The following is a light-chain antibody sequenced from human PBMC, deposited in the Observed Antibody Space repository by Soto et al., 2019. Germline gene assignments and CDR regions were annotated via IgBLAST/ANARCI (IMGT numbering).Light chain of an antibody. Sequence: QAVLTQLPSASGTPGQRVTISCSGSSANIGSNTVNWYQQLPGTAPKLLIYSNNQRPSGVPDRFSGSKSGTSASRAISGLQSEDEADYYCAAWDDSLNARVVFGAGTKLTVL. J-gene: IGLJ2*01. CDR1: SANIGSNT. CDR3: AAWDDSLNARVV. CDR2: SNN. V-gene: IGLV1-44*01.